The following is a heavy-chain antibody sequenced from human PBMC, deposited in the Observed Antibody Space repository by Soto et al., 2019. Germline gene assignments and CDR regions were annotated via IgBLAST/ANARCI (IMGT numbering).Heavy chain of an antibody. Sequence: QVQLVQSGAEVKEPGASVKVSCKASGYTFTSYGLNWVRQAPGQGLEWMGWISAYNGNTNYAQKFQGRVTMTTDTATSTAYMELSSLRADDTAVYYCARSGSGGYYLDYWGQGTLVTVSA. CDR1: GYTFTSYG. J-gene: IGHJ4*02. D-gene: IGHD2-15*01. V-gene: IGHV1-18*01. CDR2: ISAYNGNT. CDR3: ARSGSGGYYLDY.